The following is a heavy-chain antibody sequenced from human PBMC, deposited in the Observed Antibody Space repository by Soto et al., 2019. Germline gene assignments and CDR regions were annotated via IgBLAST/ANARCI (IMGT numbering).Heavy chain of an antibody. CDR1: GYTFTSYA. V-gene: IGHV1-3*01. J-gene: IGHJ4*02. CDR3: ARGPGGPDGPGDY. CDR2: INAGNGNT. Sequence: GPSVKVSCQASGYTFTSYAMHWVRQAPGQRLEWMGWINAGNGNTKYSQKFQGRVTITRDTSASTAYMELSSLRSEDTAVYYCARGPGGPDGPGDYWGQGTLVTVSS. D-gene: IGHD2-15*01.